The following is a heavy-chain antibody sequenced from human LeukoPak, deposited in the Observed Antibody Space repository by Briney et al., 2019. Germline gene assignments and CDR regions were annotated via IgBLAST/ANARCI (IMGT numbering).Heavy chain of an antibody. J-gene: IGHJ4*02. CDR2: IYYSGST. CDR3: ARGSIDSHIAATAFDF. Sequence: SSETLSLTCTVSGGSISTYYWSWIRQPPGKGLEWVGYIYYSGSTNYNPSLKSRVTISVDTSKNQFSLKLSSVPAADTAVYYCARGSIDSHIAATAFDFWGQGTLVTVSS. CDR1: GGSISTYY. D-gene: IGHD6-6*01. V-gene: IGHV4-59*01.